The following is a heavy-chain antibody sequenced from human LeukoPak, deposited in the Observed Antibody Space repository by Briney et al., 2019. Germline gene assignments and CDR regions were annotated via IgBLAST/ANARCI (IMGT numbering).Heavy chain of an antibody. CDR1: GYTFTGYY. J-gene: IGHJ4*02. CDR3: ARGTYYYDSSGYCFFDY. Sequence: ASVKVSCEASGYTFTGYYMHWVRQAPGQGLEWMGRINPNSGGTNYAQKFQGRVTMTRDTSISTAYMELSRLRCDDTAVYYCARGTYYYDSSGYCFFDYWGQGTLVTVSS. CDR2: INPNSGGT. D-gene: IGHD3-22*01. V-gene: IGHV1-2*06.